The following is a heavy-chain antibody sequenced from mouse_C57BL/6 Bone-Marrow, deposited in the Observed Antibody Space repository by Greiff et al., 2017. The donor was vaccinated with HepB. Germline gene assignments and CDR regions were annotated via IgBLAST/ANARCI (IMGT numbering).Heavy chain of an antibody. CDR3: ARPGDYDGVGAMDY. V-gene: IGHV5-2*01. J-gene: IGHJ4*01. CDR2: INSDGGST. Sequence: EVQVVESGGGLVQPGESLKLSCESNEYEFPSHDMPWVRKTPEKRLELVAAINSDGGSTNYPDTMERRVIISRDKAKNTLYLQMSSLRSEDTALYYCARPGDYDGVGAMDYWGQGTSVTVSS. D-gene: IGHD2-4*01. CDR1: EYEFPSHD.